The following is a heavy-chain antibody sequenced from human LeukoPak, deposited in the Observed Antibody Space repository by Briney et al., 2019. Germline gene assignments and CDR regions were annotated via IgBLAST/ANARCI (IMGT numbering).Heavy chain of an antibody. V-gene: IGHV1-18*01. Sequence: ASVKVSCKASGYTFTSYGISWVRQAPGQGLEWMGWIGAYNGNTNYAQKLQGRVTMTTDTSTSTAYMELRSLRSDDTAVYYCARVGYDILTGYLNRYFDYWGQGTLVTVSS. J-gene: IGHJ4*02. CDR3: ARVGYDILTGYLNRYFDY. CDR1: GYTFTSYG. D-gene: IGHD3-9*01. CDR2: IGAYNGNT.